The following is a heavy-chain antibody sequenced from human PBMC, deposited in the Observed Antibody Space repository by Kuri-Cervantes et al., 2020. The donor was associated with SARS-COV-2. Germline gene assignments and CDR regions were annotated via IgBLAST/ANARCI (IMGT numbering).Heavy chain of an antibody. CDR3: ARDRGSSGWYGVDY. V-gene: IGHV3-21*01. Sequence: GGSLRLSCAASGFTFSSYAMSWVRQAPGKGLEWVASISRSSSSYIHYADSVKGRFTISRDNAKNSLYLQMNSLRAEDTAVYYCARDRGSSGWYGVDYWGQGTLVTVSS. D-gene: IGHD6-19*01. CDR2: ISRSSSSYI. J-gene: IGHJ4*02. CDR1: GFTFSSYA.